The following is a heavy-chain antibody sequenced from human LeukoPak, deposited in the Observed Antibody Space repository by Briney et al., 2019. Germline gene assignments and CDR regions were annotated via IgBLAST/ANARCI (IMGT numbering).Heavy chain of an antibody. V-gene: IGHV1-46*01. CDR3: ARETGSGSYYSPIYFDY. CDR2: INPSGGST. CDR1: GYTFTSYY. Sequence: ASVKVSCKTSGYTFTSYYMHWVRQAPGQGLEWMGIINPSGGSTSYAQKFRGRVTMTRDTSTSTVYMELSSLRSEDTAVYYCARETGSGSYYSPIYFDYWGQGTLVTVSS. J-gene: IGHJ4*02. D-gene: IGHD3-10*01.